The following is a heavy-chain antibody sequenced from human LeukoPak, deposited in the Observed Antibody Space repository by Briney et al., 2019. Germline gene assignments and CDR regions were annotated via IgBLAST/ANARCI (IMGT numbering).Heavy chain of an antibody. Sequence: SETLSLTCTVSGGSISSSSYYWGWIRQPPGKGLEWIGSIYYSGSTNYNPSLKSRVTISVVTSKNQFSLKLSSVTAADTAVYYCARTLYGSGSYYKGYYYMDVWGKGTTVTISS. V-gene: IGHV4-39*07. D-gene: IGHD3-10*01. CDR2: IYYSGST. CDR1: GGSISSSSYY. CDR3: ARTLYGSGSYYKGYYYMDV. J-gene: IGHJ6*03.